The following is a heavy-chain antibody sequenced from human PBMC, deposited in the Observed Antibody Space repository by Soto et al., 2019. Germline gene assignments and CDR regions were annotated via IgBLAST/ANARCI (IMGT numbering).Heavy chain of an antibody. CDR2: ISYDGSNK. CDR1: GFTFSSYG. J-gene: IGHJ6*02. V-gene: IGHV3-30*18. D-gene: IGHD3-16*02. Sequence: QVQLVESGGGVVQPGRSLRLSCAASGFTFSSYGMHWVRQAPGKGLEWVAVISYDGSNKYYADSVKGRFTISRDNSKNTLYLQMNSLRAEDTAVYYCAKDTVMITFGGVIVIPPYGMDVWGQGTKVTVSS. CDR3: AKDTVMITFGGVIVIPPYGMDV.